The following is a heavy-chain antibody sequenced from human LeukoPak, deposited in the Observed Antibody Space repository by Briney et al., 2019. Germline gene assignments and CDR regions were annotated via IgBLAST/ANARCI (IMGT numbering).Heavy chain of an antibody. D-gene: IGHD5-12*01. J-gene: IGHJ4*02. CDR1: GFTFSSYA. CDR3: ASGYSGYDFRPY. CDR2: IKSKTDGGTT. Sequence: GGSLRLSCAASGFTFSSYAMSWVRQAPGKGLEWVGRIKSKTDGGTTDYAAPVKGRFTISRDDSKNTLYLQMNSLRAEDTAVYYCASGYSGYDFRPYWGQGTLVTVSS. V-gene: IGHV3-15*01.